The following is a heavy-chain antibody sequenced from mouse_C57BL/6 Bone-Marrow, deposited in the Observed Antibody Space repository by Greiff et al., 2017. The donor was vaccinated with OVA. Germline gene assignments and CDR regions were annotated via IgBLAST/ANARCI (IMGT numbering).Heavy chain of an antibody. CDR2: ISDGGSYT. V-gene: IGHV5-4*03. CDR1: GFTFSSYA. D-gene: IGHD2-4*01. Sequence: EVKVVESGGGLVKPGGSLKLSCAASGFTFSSYAMSWVRQTPEKRLEWVATISDGGSYTYYPDNVKGRFTISRDNAKNNLYLQMSHLKSEDTAMYYCARYYDHYAMDYWGQGTSVTVSS. CDR3: ARYYDHYAMDY. J-gene: IGHJ4*01.